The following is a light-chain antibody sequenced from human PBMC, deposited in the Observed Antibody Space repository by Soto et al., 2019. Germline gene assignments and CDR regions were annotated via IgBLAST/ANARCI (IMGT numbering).Light chain of an antibody. CDR2: DNN. CDR3: GTWDSSLSGV. Sequence: QSVLTQPPSVSAAPGQKVTISCSGSSSNIGNNYVSWYQQLPGTAPKLLIYDNNKRPSGIPDRFSGSKSGTSATLGITGLQTGEEADYYCGTWDSSLSGVFGGGTKLTVL. CDR1: SSNIGNNY. V-gene: IGLV1-51*01. J-gene: IGLJ3*02.